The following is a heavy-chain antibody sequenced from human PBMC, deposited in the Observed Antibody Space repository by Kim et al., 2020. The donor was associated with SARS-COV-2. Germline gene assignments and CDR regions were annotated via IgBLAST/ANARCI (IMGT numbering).Heavy chain of an antibody. CDR3: ARSIPTDYDFWSGWDTYYFDY. V-gene: IGHV4-59*01. D-gene: IGHD3-3*01. J-gene: IGHJ4*02. CDR2: IYYSGST. Sequence: SETLSLTCTVSGGSISSYYWSWIRQPPGKGLEWIGYIYYSGSTNYNPSLKSRVTISVDTSKNQFSLKLSSVTAADTAVYYCARSIPTDYDFWSGWDTYYFDYWGQGTLVTVSS. CDR1: GGSISSYY.